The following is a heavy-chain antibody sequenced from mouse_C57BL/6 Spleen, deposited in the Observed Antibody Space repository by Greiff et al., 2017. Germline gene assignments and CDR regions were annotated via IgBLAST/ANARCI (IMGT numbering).Heavy chain of an antibody. CDR2: ISDGGSYT. D-gene: IGHD1-1*01. V-gene: IGHV5-4*01. J-gene: IGHJ2*01. CDR1: GFTFSSYA. Sequence: EVKVVESGGGLVKPGWSLKLSCAASGFTFSSYAMSWVRQTPEKRLEWVATISDGGSYTYYPDNVKGRFTISRDNAKNNLYLQMSHLKSEDTAMYYCARDRSYGSLYYFDYWGQGTTLTVSS. CDR3: ARDRSYGSLYYFDY.